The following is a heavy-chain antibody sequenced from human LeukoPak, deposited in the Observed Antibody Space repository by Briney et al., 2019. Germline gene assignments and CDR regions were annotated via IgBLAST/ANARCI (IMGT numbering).Heavy chain of an antibody. D-gene: IGHD3-10*01. J-gene: IGHJ6*04. CDR1: GYSFTSYW. V-gene: IGHV5-51*01. CDR3: ARLGGYGSGSMGYYYYGMDV. Sequence: GESLKISCKGSGYSFTSYWIGWGRQMPGKGLEWMGIIYPGDSDTRYSPSFQGQVTISADKSISTAYLQWSSLKASDTAMYYCARLGGYGSGSMGYYYYGMDVWGKGTTVTVSS. CDR2: IYPGDSDT.